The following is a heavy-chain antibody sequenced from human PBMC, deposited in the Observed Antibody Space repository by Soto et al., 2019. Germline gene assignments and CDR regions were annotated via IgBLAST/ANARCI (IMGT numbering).Heavy chain of an antibody. Sequence: RLSCAASGFTFGYSWMSWVCQAPGKGLEWLATIKLDASEQKYVDSVKGRFTLSRDKAKNSLYLQMDSLRVEDTAVYYSARESGYVSGDSVNHYLDSWGHGTLVTVSS. CDR2: IKLDASEQ. J-gene: IGHJ4*01. V-gene: IGHV3-7*03. D-gene: IGHD3-10*01. CDR3: ARESGYVSGDSVNHYLDS. CDR1: GFTFGYSW.